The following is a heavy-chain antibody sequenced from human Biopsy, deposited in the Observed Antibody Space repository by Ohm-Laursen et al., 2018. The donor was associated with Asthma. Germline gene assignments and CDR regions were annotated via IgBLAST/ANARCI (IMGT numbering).Heavy chain of an antibody. V-gene: IGHV1-69*13. Sequence: SVTVSCKAPGGTFSNFAISWVRQAPGHGLEWLGGIMTVFGTTNYAQKIQGRVTITADESTSTAYMEVTSLRSEETAIYYCARCQVGYSSGWSLLLKKIYYSGMDVWGQGTAVTVSS. CDR2: IMTVFGTT. CDR3: ARCQVGYSSGWSLLLKKIYYSGMDV. CDR1: GGTFSNFA. J-gene: IGHJ6*02. D-gene: IGHD6-19*01.